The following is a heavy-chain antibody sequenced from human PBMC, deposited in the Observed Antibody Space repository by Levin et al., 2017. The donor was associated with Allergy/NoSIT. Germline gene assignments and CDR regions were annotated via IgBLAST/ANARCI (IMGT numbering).Heavy chain of an antibody. CDR1: GFTLSTYA. CDR2: RSYDGSNK. CDR3: ARDVGSGSDF. D-gene: IGHD3-3*01. V-gene: IGHV3-30-3*01. Sequence: GGSLRLSCAPSGFTLSTYAMYWLRQAPGKGLERVAVRSYDGSNKYYADSVKGRFTISKDNSKNTLYLQMNSLRAEDTAVYYCARDVGSGSDFWGQGTLVTVSS. J-gene: IGHJ4*02.